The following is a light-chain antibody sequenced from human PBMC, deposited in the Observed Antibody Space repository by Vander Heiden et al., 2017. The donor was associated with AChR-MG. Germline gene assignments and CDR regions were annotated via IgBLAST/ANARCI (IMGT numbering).Light chain of an antibody. CDR1: QTILHTSNDRNY. Sequence: DIVMTQSPDSLAVSLGERATINCKYSQTILHTSNDRNYLAWYQQKPGQAPKLLFYWASFRESGVPDRFSGSGSGTDFILTIDSLQAEDVAIYFCQQYDSFPITFGQGTRLEI. CDR3: QQYDSFPIT. V-gene: IGKV4-1*01. J-gene: IGKJ5*01. CDR2: WAS.